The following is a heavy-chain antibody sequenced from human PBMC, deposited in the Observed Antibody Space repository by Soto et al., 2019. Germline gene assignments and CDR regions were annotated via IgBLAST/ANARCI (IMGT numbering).Heavy chain of an antibody. Sequence: GESLKISGAASGFTFSSYWMHWVRQAPGKGLVWVSRINSDGSSTSYADSVKGRFTISRDNAKNTLYLQMNSLRAEDTAVYYCARAGSSGGRSWFDPWGQGTLVTVSS. J-gene: IGHJ5*02. V-gene: IGHV3-74*01. CDR1: GFTFSSYW. CDR2: INSDGSST. D-gene: IGHD2-15*01. CDR3: ARAGSSGGRSWFDP.